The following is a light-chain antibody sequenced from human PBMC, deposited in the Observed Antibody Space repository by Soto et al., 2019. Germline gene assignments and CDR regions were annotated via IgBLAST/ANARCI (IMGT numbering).Light chain of an antibody. J-gene: IGLJ2*01. Sequence: QSALTQPASVSGSPGQSITISCTGTSSDVGGYNYVSWYQQYPGKAPKLMIYEVSNRPSGVSNRFSGSKSGNTASLTISGLQDEDEADYYCSSYISSSSSVVFGGGTKLTVL. CDR2: EVS. CDR1: SSDVGGYNY. V-gene: IGLV2-14*01. CDR3: SSYISSSSSVV.